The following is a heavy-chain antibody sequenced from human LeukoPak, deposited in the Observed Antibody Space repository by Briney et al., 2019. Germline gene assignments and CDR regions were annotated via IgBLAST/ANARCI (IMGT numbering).Heavy chain of an antibody. CDR3: ARWAAAGLEYFQH. Sequence: ASLKVSCKASGYTFTGYYMHWVRQAPGQGLEWMGWINPNSGGTNYAQKFQGRVTMTRDTSISTAYMELSRLRSDDTAVYYCARWAAAGLEYFQHWGQGTLVTVSS. D-gene: IGHD6-13*01. V-gene: IGHV1-2*02. J-gene: IGHJ1*01. CDR1: GYTFTGYY. CDR2: INPNSGGT.